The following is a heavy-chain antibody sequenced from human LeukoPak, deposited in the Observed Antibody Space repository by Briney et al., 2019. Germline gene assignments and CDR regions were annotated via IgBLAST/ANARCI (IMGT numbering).Heavy chain of an antibody. D-gene: IGHD2-21*02. V-gene: IGHV3-33*01. CDR3: ARDVTKTYYYMDV. Sequence: PGKSLRLSCAASGFTFSSYGMHWVRQAPGKGLEWVAVIWYDGSNKYYTDSVKGRFTISRDNSKNTLYLQMNSLRAEDTAVYYCARDVTKTYYYMDVWGKGTTVTVSS. CDR1: GFTFSSYG. CDR2: IWYDGSNK. J-gene: IGHJ6*03.